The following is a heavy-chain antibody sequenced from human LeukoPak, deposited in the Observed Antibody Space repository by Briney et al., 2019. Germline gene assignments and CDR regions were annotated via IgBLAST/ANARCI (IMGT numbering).Heavy chain of an antibody. D-gene: IGHD1-26*01. CDR3: ARTIVGATVVY. Sequence: PGGSLRLSCAASGFTFSSYEMHWVRQAPGKGLEWVSYISSSGSTIYYADSVKGRFTISRDNAKNSLDLQMNSLRAEDTAVYYCARTIVGATVVYWGQGTLVTVSS. J-gene: IGHJ4*02. V-gene: IGHV3-48*03. CDR1: GFTFSSYE. CDR2: ISSSGSTI.